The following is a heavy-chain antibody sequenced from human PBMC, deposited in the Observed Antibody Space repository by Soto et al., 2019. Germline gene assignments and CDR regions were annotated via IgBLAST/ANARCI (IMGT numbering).Heavy chain of an antibody. CDR1: GGSFSGYY. CDR3: ARVRDWFDP. CDR2: IDHSGYT. Sequence: SETLSLTCAVYGGSFSGYYWNWIRQPPGKGLEWIGEIDHSGYTNYNPSLKSRVTISVDTSKNQFSLRLTSVTDADTAVYYCARVRDWFDPWGQGTLVTVSS. V-gene: IGHV4-34*01. J-gene: IGHJ5*02. D-gene: IGHD3-3*01.